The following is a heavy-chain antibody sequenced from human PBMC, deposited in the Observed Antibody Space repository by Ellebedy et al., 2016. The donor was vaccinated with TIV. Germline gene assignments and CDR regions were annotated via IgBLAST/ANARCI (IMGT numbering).Heavy chain of an antibody. CDR1: GSIFSSYS. D-gene: IGHD2/OR15-2a*01. CDR2: ISGRGDTT. V-gene: IGHV3-23*01. Sequence: GGSLRLXCAASGSIFSSYSMTWVRQAPGKGLEWVSSISGRGDTTHYAGSVEGRFTISRDNFENILHLQMNNLRVEDTALYYCTKAANRNTYAIFDSWGQGTLVTVSS. J-gene: IGHJ4*02. CDR3: TKAANRNTYAIFDS.